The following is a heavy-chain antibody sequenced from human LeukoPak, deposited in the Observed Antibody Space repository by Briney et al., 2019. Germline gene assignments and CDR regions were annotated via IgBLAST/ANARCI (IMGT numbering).Heavy chain of an antibody. CDR1: GGSISSYY. CDR2: IYYSGST. CDR3: ARAPYPGYFDY. D-gene: IGHD2-2*01. J-gene: IGHJ4*02. Sequence: SETLSLTCTVSGGSISSYYWSWMRQPPGQGLEWIGYIYYSGSTNYNPSLKSRVTISVDTSKNQFSLTLSSVTAADTAVYYCARAPYPGYFDYWGQGTLVTVSS. V-gene: IGHV4-59*01.